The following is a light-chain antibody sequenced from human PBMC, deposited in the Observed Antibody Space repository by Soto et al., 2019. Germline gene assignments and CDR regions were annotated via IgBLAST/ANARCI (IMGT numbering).Light chain of an antibody. V-gene: IGLV2-8*01. Sequence: QSALTQPPSASGSPGQSVTISCTGTSSDVGGYKYVSWYQQDPGKAPKLIIYEVDQRPSGVPDRFSGSKSGNTASLTVSGLQAEDEADYYCSSYVGGNNLIFGGGTKLTVL. CDR3: SSYVGGNNLI. CDR1: SSDVGGYKY. J-gene: IGLJ2*01. CDR2: EVD.